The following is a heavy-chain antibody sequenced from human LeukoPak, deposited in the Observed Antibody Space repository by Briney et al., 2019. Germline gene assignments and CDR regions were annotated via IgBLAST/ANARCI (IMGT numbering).Heavy chain of an antibody. CDR3: ARHFSDFWSGHPSNWFDP. CDR2: IYTSGST. CDR1: GGSISNYY. J-gene: IGHJ5*02. Sequence: PSETLSLTCTVSGGSISNYYWSWIRQPPGKGLEWIGYIYTSGSTNYNPSLKSRITISVDTSKNQFSLKLSSVTAADTAVYYCARHFSDFWSGHPSNWFDPWGQGTLVTVSS. V-gene: IGHV4-4*09. D-gene: IGHD3-3*01.